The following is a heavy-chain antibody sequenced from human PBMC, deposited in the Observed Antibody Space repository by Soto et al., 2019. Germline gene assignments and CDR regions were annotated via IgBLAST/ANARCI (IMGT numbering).Heavy chain of an antibody. Sequence: GGSLRLSCAASGFTFSSYSMNWVRQAPGKGLEWVSSISSSSSYIYYADSVKGRFTISRDNAKNSLYLQMNSLRAEDTAVYYCARDLFVAVTPSEFDYWGQGTLVTVSS. J-gene: IGHJ4*02. D-gene: IGHD6-19*01. CDR3: ARDLFVAVTPSEFDY. CDR1: GFTFSSYS. V-gene: IGHV3-21*01. CDR2: ISSSSSYI.